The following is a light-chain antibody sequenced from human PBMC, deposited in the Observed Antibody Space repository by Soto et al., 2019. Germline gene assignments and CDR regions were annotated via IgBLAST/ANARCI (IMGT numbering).Light chain of an antibody. CDR1: QDINSY. CDR3: LQDINYPWT. V-gene: IGKV1-6*01. CDR2: GAT. Sequence: IQMTQSPSSLSASVGDRVTITCQASQDINSYLAWYQQKPGKAPKLLIFGATTLQSGVPSRFSASGSGPDFTLAISSLQPEDSATYYCLQDINYPWTFGQGTKADIK. J-gene: IGKJ1*01.